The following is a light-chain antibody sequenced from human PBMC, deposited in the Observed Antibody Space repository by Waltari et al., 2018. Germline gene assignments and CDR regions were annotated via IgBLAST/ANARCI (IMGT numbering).Light chain of an antibody. J-gene: IGKJ1*01. CDR1: KSVLSSSDSRNY. Sequence: DIVMTQSPESLPLSLGERATINCKSTKSVLSSSDSRNYLAWYQQRPGQSPKLLIYWASTREFGVPDRFTGSGSGTDFTLTISSLQAEDVAVYYCQQYFSLPWTFGQGTKVEL. CDR2: WAS. V-gene: IGKV4-1*01. CDR3: QQYFSLPWT.